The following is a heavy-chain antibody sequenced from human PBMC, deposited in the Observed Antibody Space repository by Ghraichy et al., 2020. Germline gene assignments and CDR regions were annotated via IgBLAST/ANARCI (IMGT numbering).Heavy chain of an antibody. CDR2: IKSDGRST. CDR1: GFTFSNYW. J-gene: IGHJ3*02. CDR3: AREAHGDSRGRNWAQTDAFDI. D-gene: IGHD4-17*01. V-gene: IGHV3-74*01. Sequence: GGSLRLSCAASGFTFSNYWIHWVRQAPGKGLVWVARIKSDGRSTSYADSVKGRFTISRDNAKNTLYLQMNSLRAEDTAVYYCAREAHGDSRGRNWAQTDAFDIWGQGTMVTVSS.